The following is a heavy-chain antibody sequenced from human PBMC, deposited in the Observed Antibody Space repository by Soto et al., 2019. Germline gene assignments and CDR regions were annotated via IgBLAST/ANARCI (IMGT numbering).Heavy chain of an antibody. Sequence: GGSLRLSCAASGFAFSDYSMHWVRQAPGKGLEWVSSISISSTYRHYADSVMGRFTISRDNARNSLYLQMDSLRAEDTAVYYCARDRGLETYYFDSTGYLFDYWGQGSLVTVSS. V-gene: IGHV3-21*01. CDR3: ARDRGLETYYFDSTGYLFDY. D-gene: IGHD3-22*01. CDR2: ISISSTYR. CDR1: GFAFSDYS. J-gene: IGHJ4*02.